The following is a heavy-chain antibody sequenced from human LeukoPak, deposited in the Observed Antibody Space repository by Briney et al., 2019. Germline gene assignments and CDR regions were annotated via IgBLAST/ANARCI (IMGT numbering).Heavy chain of an antibody. CDR3: AIGGSGSYHYFDC. J-gene: IGHJ4*02. CDR1: GFTFSSYA. D-gene: IGHD3-10*01. CDR2: IGSGGGT. V-gene: IGHV3/OR16-10*01. Sequence: GGSLRLSCAGSGFTFSSYATHWVRQAPEKGLEWVSGIGSGGGTYYADSVKGRFTISRDNAKNSLYLQMDSLRAEDMAVYYCAIGGSGSYHYFDCWGQGTLVTVSS.